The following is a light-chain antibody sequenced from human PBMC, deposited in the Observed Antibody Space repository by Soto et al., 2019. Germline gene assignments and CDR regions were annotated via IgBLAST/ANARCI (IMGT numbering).Light chain of an antibody. CDR2: EVT. CDR1: SSDVGGYNY. Sequence: QSVLTQPPSASGSPGQSVTISCTGTSSDVGGYNYVSWYQQHPGKAPRLVIYEVTKRPSGVPDRFSGSKSGNTAFLTVSGLQADDEADYYCSSFSGFSTVFGTGTKLTVL. CDR3: SSFSGFSTV. V-gene: IGLV2-8*01. J-gene: IGLJ1*01.